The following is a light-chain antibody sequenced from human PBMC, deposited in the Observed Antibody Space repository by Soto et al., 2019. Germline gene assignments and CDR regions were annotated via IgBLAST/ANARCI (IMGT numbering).Light chain of an antibody. J-gene: IGLJ1*01. CDR2: DVS. CDR3: RSFTSSSTYV. CDR1: SSDVGSYNR. Sequence: QSVLTQPPSVSGSPGQSVAISCSGTSSDVGSYNRVSWYQQPPGTAPKLMIYDVSNRRSGVPDRFSGSKSGNTASLTISGLQAEDEADYYCRSFTSSSTYVFGTGTKVTVL. V-gene: IGLV2-18*02.